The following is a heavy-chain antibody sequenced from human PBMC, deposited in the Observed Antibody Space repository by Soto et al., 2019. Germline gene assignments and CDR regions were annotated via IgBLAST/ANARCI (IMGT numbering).Heavy chain of an antibody. CDR3: ASGPDRYYYDSSGYYSPYGMDV. V-gene: IGHV1-69*13. CDR1: GGTFSSYS. J-gene: IGHJ6*02. CDR2: IIPIFGTA. Sequence: ASVKVSCKASGGTFSSYSISWVRQAPGQGLEWMGGIIPIFGTANYAQKFQGRVTITADGSTSTAYMELSSLRSEDTAVYYCASGPDRYYYDSSGYYSPYGMDVWGQGTTVTVSS. D-gene: IGHD3-22*01.